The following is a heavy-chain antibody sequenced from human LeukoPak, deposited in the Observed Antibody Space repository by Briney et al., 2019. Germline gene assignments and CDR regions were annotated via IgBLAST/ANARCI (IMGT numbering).Heavy chain of an antibody. D-gene: IGHD2-15*01. J-gene: IGHJ4*02. CDR1: GYTFTTYA. CDR2: INAGNGNT. Sequence: ASVKVSRKASGYTFTTYAMHWVRQAPGQGLEWMGWINAGNGNTKYSQKFQGRVTITRDTSASTAYMELSSLRSEDTAVYYCARSYCSGGRCYWYYFDYWGQGALVTVSS. CDR3: ARSYCSGGRCYWYYFDY. V-gene: IGHV1-3*01.